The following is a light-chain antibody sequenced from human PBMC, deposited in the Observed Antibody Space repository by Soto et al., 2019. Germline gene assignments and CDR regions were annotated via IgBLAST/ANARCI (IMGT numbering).Light chain of an antibody. CDR3: CSYAGSPGEV. CDR2: DVS. CDR1: RSDVGGYNY. Sequence: QSALTQTRSVSWSPGQSVTIYCTGTRSDVGGYNYVSWYQQHPGKAPKLMIYDVSKRPSGVPDRFSGSKSGNTASLTISGLQAEDEADYYCCSYAGSPGEVFGGGTKLTVL. J-gene: IGLJ3*02. V-gene: IGLV2-11*01.